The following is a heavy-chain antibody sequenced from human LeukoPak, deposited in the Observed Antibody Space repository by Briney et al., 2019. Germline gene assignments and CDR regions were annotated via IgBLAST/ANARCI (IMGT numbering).Heavy chain of an antibody. Sequence: SETLSLTCAVSGVSISSGNWWSWVRQSPGKGLEWIGEIHHSGRKNYNPSLESRVTISVDKSKNLFSLKLSSVTAADTAVYYCVRDRELHYWGQGILVTVSS. J-gene: IGHJ4*02. CDR2: IHHSGRK. D-gene: IGHD1-26*01. CDR1: GVSISSGNW. CDR3: VRDRELHY. V-gene: IGHV4-4*02.